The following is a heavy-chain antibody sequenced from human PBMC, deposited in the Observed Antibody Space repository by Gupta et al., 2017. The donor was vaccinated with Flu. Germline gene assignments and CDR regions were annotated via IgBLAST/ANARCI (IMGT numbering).Heavy chain of an antibody. D-gene: IGHD2-15*01. CDR2: IYYTGKT. CDR1: GDSVSTARYY. Sequence: QQQFQESGPGLVQPSETLSLTCTVSGDSVSTARYYWNWIRQAPGKGLEWLGNIYYTGKTHYNPSLKSRVSVSLDTSKNRFSLSLTAVTVADAAVYFCARLCATDTCPRNSFDLWGPGTMVAVSS. CDR3: ARLCATDTCPRNSFDL. V-gene: IGHV4-39*02. J-gene: IGHJ3*01.